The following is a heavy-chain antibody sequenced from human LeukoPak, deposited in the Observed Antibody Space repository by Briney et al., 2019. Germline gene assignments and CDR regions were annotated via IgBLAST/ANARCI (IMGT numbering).Heavy chain of an antibody. V-gene: IGHV4-59*01. Sequence: SETLSLTCSVSGVSISDYRWIWIRQPPAKGLEWMGYFSYSGSTSYNPSLKSRVTMSVDTSKNQFSLRLISVAAADTAVYYCARMYSGTSYYFDFWGQGTLVTVSS. CDR1: GVSISDYR. D-gene: IGHD1-26*01. J-gene: IGHJ4*02. CDR2: FSYSGST. CDR3: ARMYSGTSYYFDF.